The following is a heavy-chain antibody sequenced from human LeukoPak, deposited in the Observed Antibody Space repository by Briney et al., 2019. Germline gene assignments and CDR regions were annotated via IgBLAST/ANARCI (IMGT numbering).Heavy chain of an antibody. J-gene: IGHJ6*02. CDR3: ARWSVRGGALGSYYYYGMDV. D-gene: IGHD3-10*01. CDR2: INHSGST. Sequence: SETLSLTCAVYGGSFSGYYWSWIRQPPGKGLEWIGEINHSGSTNYNPSLKSRVTISVDTSKNQFSLKLSSVTAADTAVYYCARWSVRGGALGSYYYYGMDVWGQGTTVTVSS. V-gene: IGHV4-34*01. CDR1: GGSFSGYY.